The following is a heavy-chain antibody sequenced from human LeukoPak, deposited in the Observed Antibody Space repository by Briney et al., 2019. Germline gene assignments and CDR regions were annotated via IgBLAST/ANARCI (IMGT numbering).Heavy chain of an antibody. J-gene: IGHJ5*02. V-gene: IGHV4-30-4*01. D-gene: IGHD2-15*01. CDR1: GGFISRGDYY. CDR3: ARDRQYCSGGSCYPEWFDP. Sequence: SQTLSLTCTVSGGFISRGDYYWSWLRDPPGKGLEWIGYNYYSGSTYYNPSLKSRVSISVDTSKNQFSLKLSSVTAADTAVYYCARDRQYCSGGSCYPEWFDPWGQGTLVTVSS. CDR2: NYYSGST.